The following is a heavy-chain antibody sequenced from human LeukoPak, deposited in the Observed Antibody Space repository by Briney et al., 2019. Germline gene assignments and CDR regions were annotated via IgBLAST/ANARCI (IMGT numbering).Heavy chain of an antibody. J-gene: IGHJ4*02. CDR2: IYHGGNT. CDR3: ARARGYGVGYFDC. D-gene: IGHD6-13*01. CDR1: GGSISSGGYT. V-gene: IGHV4-30-2*01. Sequence: SQTLSLTCAVSGGSISSGGYTWSWIRQPPGKGLEWIEYIYHGGNTYYNPSLKSRVTISVDRSKNQFSLKLNSVTAADSAVYYCARARGYGVGYFDCWGQGTLVTVSS.